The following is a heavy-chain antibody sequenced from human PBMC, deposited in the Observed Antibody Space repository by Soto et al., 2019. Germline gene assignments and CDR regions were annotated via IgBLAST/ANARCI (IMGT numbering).Heavy chain of an antibody. CDR2: NIPIFGTT. CDR3: ARVGGVVVTGTPFDY. CDR1: GGTLGSYG. Sequence: QVQLVQSGAEVKKPGSSVKVSCKASGGTLGSYGISWVRQAPGQGLEWMGVNIPIFGTTNYAQKFQGRVTIPAVESTNTAYMDLNTLRSEATAVYYCARVGGVVVTGTPFDYWGPGTLVTVSS. D-gene: IGHD2-21*02. V-gene: IGHV1-69*12. J-gene: IGHJ4*02.